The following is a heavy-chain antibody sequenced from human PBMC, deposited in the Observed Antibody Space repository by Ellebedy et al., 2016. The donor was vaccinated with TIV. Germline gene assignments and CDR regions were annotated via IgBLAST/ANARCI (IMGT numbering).Heavy chain of an antibody. J-gene: IGHJ6*02. CDR3: ARGPLPYFDWVYYYHGMDV. D-gene: IGHD3-9*01. CDR1: GGSISTYY. Sequence: MPSETLSLTCTVSGGSISTYYWSWIRQPPGQGLEWIGYLYYSGYTEYHPSLKSRVTLSLDTSKDQFSLRLSSVTAADTAVYYCARGPLPYFDWVYYYHGMDVWGQGTTVTVSS. CDR2: LYYSGYT. V-gene: IGHV4-59*08.